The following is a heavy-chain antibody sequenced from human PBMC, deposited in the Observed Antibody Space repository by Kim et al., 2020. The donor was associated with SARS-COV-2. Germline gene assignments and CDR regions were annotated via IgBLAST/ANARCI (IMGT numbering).Heavy chain of an antibody. CDR2: IIPIFGTA. V-gene: IGHV1-69*13. Sequence: SVKVSCKASGGTFSSYAISWVRQAPGQGLEWMGGIIPIFGTANYAQKFQGRVTITADESTSTAYMELSSLRSEDTAVYYCARDRSSGWYGRGWFDPWGQGTLVTVSS. CDR3: ARDRSSGWYGRGWFDP. D-gene: IGHD6-19*01. J-gene: IGHJ5*02. CDR1: GGTFSSYA.